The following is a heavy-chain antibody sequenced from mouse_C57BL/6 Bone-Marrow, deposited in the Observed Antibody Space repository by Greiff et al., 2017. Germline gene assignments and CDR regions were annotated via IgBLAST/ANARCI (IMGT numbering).Heavy chain of an antibody. CDR1: GYTFTSYW. V-gene: IGHV1-69*01. Sequence: VQLQQPGAELVMPGASVKLSCKASGYTFTSYWMHWVKQRPGQGLEWIGEIDPSDSYTNSNQKFKGKSTLTVDKSSSTAYMQLSSLTSEDSAVYYCARGGYDYDYYYFDYWGQGTTLTVSS. J-gene: IGHJ2*01. D-gene: IGHD2-4*01. CDR3: ARGGYDYDYYYFDY. CDR2: IDPSDSYT.